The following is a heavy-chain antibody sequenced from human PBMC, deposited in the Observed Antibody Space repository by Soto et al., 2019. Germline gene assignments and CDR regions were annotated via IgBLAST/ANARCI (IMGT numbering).Heavy chain of an antibody. J-gene: IGHJ5*02. CDR2: IYYSGST. Sequence: QVQLQESGPGLVKPSQTLSLTCTVSGGSISSGDYYWSWIRQPPGKGLEWIGYIYYSGSTYYNPSLTXRXTXSXXTSKNQFSLKLSSVTAADTAVYYCARDDYGGNFGAWGQGTLVTVSS. V-gene: IGHV4-30-4*01. CDR1: GGSISSGDYY. CDR3: ARDDYGGNFGA. D-gene: IGHD4-17*01.